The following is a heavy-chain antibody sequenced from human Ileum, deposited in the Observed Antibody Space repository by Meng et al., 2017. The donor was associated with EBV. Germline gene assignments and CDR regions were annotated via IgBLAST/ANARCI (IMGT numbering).Heavy chain of an antibody. V-gene: IGHV4-39*07. Sequence: QLQLQESGPGLVKPSETLSLTCSVSGGSFSSRKYYWGWIRQPPGKALEWIASIYYSGTTYYNPSLQSRVSISVDKSKNQVSLDMTSMTAADTAVYYCASRELAPLDYWGQGTLVTGSS. J-gene: IGHJ4*02. CDR2: IYYSGTT. D-gene: IGHD1-26*01. CDR1: GGSFSSRKYY. CDR3: ASRELAPLDY.